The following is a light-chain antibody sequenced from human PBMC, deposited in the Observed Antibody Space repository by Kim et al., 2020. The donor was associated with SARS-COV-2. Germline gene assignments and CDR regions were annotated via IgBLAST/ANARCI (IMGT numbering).Light chain of an antibody. CDR1: QDISNY. Sequence: ASVGDRVTITCQASQDISNYLNWYQQKPGKAPKVVIYDTSNLETGVPSRFSGSGSGTDFTFTITSLQPEDIATYYCQQYHNLPRTFGQGTKVEIK. V-gene: IGKV1-33*01. CDR3: QQYHNLPRT. J-gene: IGKJ1*01. CDR2: DTS.